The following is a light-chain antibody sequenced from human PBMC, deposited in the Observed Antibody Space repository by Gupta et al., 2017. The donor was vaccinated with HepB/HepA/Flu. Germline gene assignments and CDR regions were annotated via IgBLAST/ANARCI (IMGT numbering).Light chain of an antibody. V-gene: IGKV2-28*01. CDR3: RQALQTSWT. J-gene: IGKJ1*01. CDR2: LGS. Sequence: DIVMTQSPLSLPVTPGEPASISCRSSQSLLHSNGYNYLDWYLQKPGQSPQLLIYLGSNRASGVPDGFSGSGSGTDFTLKISRVEAEDVGVYYCRQALQTSWTFGQGTKVEIK. CDR1: QSLLHSNGYNY.